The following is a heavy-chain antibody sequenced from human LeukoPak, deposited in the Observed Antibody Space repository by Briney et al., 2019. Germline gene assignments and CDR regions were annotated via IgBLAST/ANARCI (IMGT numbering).Heavy chain of an antibody. V-gene: IGHV3-33*01. CDR3: TRVGSSGSVDY. CDR2: IWYDGSNK. J-gene: IGHJ4*02. Sequence: GGSLRHSCAVSGFTFSSYGMHWVRQAPGKGLEWVAVIWYDGSNKYYADSVKGRFTISRDSSKNTLDLQMNSLRAEDTAVYYCTRVGSSGSVDYWGQGTLVTVSS. D-gene: IGHD1-1*01. CDR1: GFTFSSYG.